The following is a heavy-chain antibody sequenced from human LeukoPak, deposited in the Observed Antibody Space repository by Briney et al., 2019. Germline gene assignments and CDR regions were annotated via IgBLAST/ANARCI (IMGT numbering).Heavy chain of an antibody. Sequence: PGGSLRLSCAASGFTFSSYAMHWVRQAPGKGLEWVAVISYDGSNKYYAGSVKGRFTISRDNSKNTLYLQMNSLRAEDTAVYYCAKGGELTSYYFDYWGQGTLVTVSS. CDR2: ISYDGSNK. CDR3: AKGGELTSYYFDY. V-gene: IGHV3-30*04. J-gene: IGHJ4*02. CDR1: GFTFSSYA. D-gene: IGHD3-10*01.